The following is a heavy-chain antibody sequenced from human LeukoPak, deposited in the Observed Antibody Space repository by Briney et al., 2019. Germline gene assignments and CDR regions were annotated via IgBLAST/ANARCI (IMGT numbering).Heavy chain of an antibody. V-gene: IGHV3-11*04. D-gene: IGHD2-15*01. CDR2: ISSSGSTV. CDR1: GFTFSKYW. CDR3: ARVYRSGGSIDY. J-gene: IGHJ4*02. Sequence: GGSLRLXCAASGFTFSKYWMSWVRQAPGKGLESVSYISSSGSTVYYADSVKGRFTISRDNAKNSLYLQMNSLRAEDTAVYYCARVYRSGGSIDYWGQGTLVTVSS.